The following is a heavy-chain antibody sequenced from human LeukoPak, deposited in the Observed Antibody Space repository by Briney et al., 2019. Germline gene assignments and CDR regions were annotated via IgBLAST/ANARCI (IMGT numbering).Heavy chain of an antibody. Sequence: PSETLSLTCTVSGGSISSGYYYWNWIRQHPGKGLEWIGFIHYSGSTYYNPSLRSRVTISIDTSKNQFSLNLSSVTAADTAVYYCARDRIAATGSPFDYWGQGALVTVSS. CDR2: IHYSGST. V-gene: IGHV4-31*03. D-gene: IGHD6-13*01. CDR3: ARDRIAATGSPFDY. J-gene: IGHJ4*02. CDR1: GGSISSGYYY.